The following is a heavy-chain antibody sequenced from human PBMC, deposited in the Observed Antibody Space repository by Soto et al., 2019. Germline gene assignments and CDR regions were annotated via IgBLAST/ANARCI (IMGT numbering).Heavy chain of an antibody. CDR2: IYYSGST. V-gene: IGHV4-31*03. Sequence: PSETLSLTCTVSGGSISSGGYYWSWIRQHPGKGLEWIGYIYYSGSTFYTPTLKSRVTISVDTSKNQFSLNLSSVTAADTAEYYCARKKGYSYGPHYFDYWGQGTLVTVSS. D-gene: IGHD5-18*01. CDR1: GGSISSGGYY. J-gene: IGHJ4*02. CDR3: ARKKGYSYGPHYFDY.